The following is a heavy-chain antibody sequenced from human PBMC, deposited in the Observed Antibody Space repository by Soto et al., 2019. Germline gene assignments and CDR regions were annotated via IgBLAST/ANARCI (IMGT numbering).Heavy chain of an antibody. V-gene: IGHV4-4*02. J-gene: IGHJ4*02. Sequence: PSETLSLTCAVSGGSVISSNWWSFVRQPPGKGLEWIGEIYHSGSTNYNPSLKSRVTISVDRSKNQFSLRLNSVTAADTAVYYCARLYGDNALAYWGQGTLVTVSS. D-gene: IGHD4-17*01. CDR2: IYHSGST. CDR3: ARLYGDNALAY. CDR1: GGSVISSNW.